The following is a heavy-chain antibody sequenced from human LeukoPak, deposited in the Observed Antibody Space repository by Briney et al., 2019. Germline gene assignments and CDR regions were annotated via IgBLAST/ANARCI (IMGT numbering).Heavy chain of an antibody. Sequence: PGGSLRLSCEDSGFTFSSYWMHWVRQSPGKGLVWVSYINGDGSNTKYADSVKGRFTTSRDSSKNTLYLQMNSLRAKDTAIYYCAKWAYYDFWSGYYFDYWGQGTLVTVSS. CDR2: INGDGSNT. V-gene: IGHV3-74*01. CDR3: AKWAYYDFWSGYYFDY. CDR1: GFTFSSYW. J-gene: IGHJ4*02. D-gene: IGHD3-3*01.